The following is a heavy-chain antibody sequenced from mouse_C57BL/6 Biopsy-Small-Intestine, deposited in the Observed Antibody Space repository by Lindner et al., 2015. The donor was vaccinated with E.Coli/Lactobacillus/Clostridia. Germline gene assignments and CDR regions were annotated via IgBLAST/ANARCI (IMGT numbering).Heavy chain of an antibody. Sequence: VQLQESGAEVVTPGASVKLSCKASGYIFTSSWIYWINQRPGQGLEWIGIIDPSDSYTKYNQRFAGKATLTVDTSSSTAYMQLTSLTSEDSAVYYCARSGFFTTVVAPGFAYWGQGTLVTVSA. CDR2: IDPSDSYT. J-gene: IGHJ3*01. CDR1: GYIFTSSW. D-gene: IGHD1-1*01. V-gene: IGHV1-59*01. CDR3: ARSGFFTTVVAPGFAY.